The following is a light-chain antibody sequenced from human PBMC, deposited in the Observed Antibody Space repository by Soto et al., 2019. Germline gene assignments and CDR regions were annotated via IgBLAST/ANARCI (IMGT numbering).Light chain of an antibody. J-gene: IGKJ1*01. CDR1: QGIGKD. V-gene: IGKV1-6*01. Sequence: IQMTQSPSSLSAYVGDRATITCRASQGIGKDLGWYQQKRGKAPKIXIYAASSLQSGVPSRFSGGGSGTDCTLTISSLQPEDVETYYCLQDYNYTLTFGQGTKVDI. CDR3: LQDYNYTLT. CDR2: AAS.